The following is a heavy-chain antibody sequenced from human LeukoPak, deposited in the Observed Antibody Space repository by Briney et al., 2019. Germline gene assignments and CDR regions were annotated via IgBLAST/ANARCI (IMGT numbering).Heavy chain of an antibody. CDR3: ARGEGTNTPVNFDY. CDR2: MNHSGSA. Sequence: SETLSLTCAVYGGSFSGYYWSWIRQPPGKGLEWIGEMNHSGSAKYNPSLKSRVTISVDTSKNQFSLKLSSVTAADTAMYYCARGEGTNTPVNFDYWGQGTLVTVSS. D-gene: IGHD2-8*01. V-gene: IGHV4-34*01. J-gene: IGHJ4*02. CDR1: GGSFSGYY.